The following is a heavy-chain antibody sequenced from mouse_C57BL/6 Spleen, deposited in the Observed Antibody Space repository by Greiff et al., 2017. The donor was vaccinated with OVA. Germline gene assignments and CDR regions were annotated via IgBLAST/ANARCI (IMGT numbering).Heavy chain of an antibody. CDR2: IDPEDGET. CDR3: ARAGSIGYFDV. D-gene: IGHD2-3*01. CDR1: SFNIKDYY. J-gene: IGHJ1*03. V-gene: IGHV14-2*01. Sequence: EVKLQESGAELVKPGASVKLSCTASSFNIKDYYMHWVKQRTEQGLEWIGRIDPEDGETKYAPKFQGKATITADTSSNTAYLQLSSLTSEDTAVYYCARAGSIGYFDVWGTGTTVTVSS.